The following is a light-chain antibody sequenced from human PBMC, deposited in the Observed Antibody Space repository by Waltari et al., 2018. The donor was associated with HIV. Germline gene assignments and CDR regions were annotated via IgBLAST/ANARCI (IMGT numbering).Light chain of an antibody. CDR1: SGSIASNF. V-gene: IGLV6-57*03. CDR3: QSYDSSNVV. J-gene: IGLJ2*01. CDR2: EDN. Sequence: NFMLTQPHPVSESPGKTVAISCTRSSGSIASNFVQWYQQRPGSAPTIVIYEDNQRPSGVPDLFSGSIDSSSSSASLTISGLKTEDEADYYCQSYDSSNVVFGGGTKLTVL.